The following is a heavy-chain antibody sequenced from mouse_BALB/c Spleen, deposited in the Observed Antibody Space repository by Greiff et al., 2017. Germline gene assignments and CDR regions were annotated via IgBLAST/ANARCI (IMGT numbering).Heavy chain of an antibody. D-gene: IGHD3-3*01. CDR1: GYSITSDYA. V-gene: IGHV3-2*02. J-gene: IGHJ4*01. Sequence: EVQLVESGPGLVKPSQSLSLTCTVTGYSITSDYAWNWIRQFPGNKLEWMGYISYSGSTSYNPSLKSRISITRDTSKNQFFLQLNSVTTEDTATYYCARIWGQGAMDYWGQGTSVTVSS. CDR3: ARIWGQGAMDY. CDR2: ISYSGST.